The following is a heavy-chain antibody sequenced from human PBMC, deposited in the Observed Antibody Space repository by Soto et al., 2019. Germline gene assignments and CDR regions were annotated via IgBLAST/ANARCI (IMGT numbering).Heavy chain of an antibody. D-gene: IGHD3-10*01. CDR2: VSPDGRTA. V-gene: IGHV3-74*01. J-gene: IGHJ4*02. CDR3: ADSCLPRSY. Sequence: GGSLRLSCAVSGFTFGNYWMHWVRQAPGKGLVWVSRVSPDGRTATYADSVKGRFTISRDNAKSTLYLQMNSLRAEDTAVYYCADSCLPRSYWGRGSLVTVSS. CDR1: GFTFGNYW.